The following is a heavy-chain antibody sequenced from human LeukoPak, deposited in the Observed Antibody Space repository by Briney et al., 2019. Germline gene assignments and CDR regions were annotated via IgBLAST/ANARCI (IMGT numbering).Heavy chain of an antibody. D-gene: IGHD1-1*01. CDR2: TYSRSKWYN. Sequence: PSQTLSLTCAISGDSVSSNSAAWNWSRQSPSRGLWWLGRTYSRSKWYNDYAVSVKSRKTINPHTSKNQFSLQLNSVTPEDTAVYFCARDAGSNWSNCDFWGRGTVVRVSS. V-gene: IGHV6-1*01. CDR3: ARDAGSNWSNCDF. J-gene: IGHJ4*02. CDR1: GDSVSSNSAA.